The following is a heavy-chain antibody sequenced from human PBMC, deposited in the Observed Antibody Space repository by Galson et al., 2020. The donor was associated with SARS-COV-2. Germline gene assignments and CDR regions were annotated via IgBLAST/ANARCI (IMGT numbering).Heavy chain of an antibody. Sequence: GGSLRLSCAASGFTFSSYWMSWVRQAPGNGLEWVANIKQDGSEKYYVDSVKGRFTISRDNAKNSLYLQMNSLRAEDTAVYYCARDTGAVAGTDYYDGMDVWGQGTTVTVSS. CDR3: ARDTGAVAGTDYYDGMDV. D-gene: IGHD6-19*01. J-gene: IGHJ6*02. CDR2: IKQDGSEK. CDR1: GFTFSSYW. V-gene: IGHV3-7*01.